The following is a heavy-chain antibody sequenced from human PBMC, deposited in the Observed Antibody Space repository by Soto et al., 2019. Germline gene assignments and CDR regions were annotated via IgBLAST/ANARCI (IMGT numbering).Heavy chain of an antibody. J-gene: IGHJ6*02. Sequence: PSETLSLTCTVSDDFISSYYWNWIRQPAGKGLEWIGRVSTNGATNYNPSLESRVTMSVDTSKNQFSLKLTSVTAPDTAVYFCARADYEILTGSYAMNVWGQGTTVTVSS. CDR2: VSTNGAT. V-gene: IGHV4-4*07. CDR1: DDFISSYY. CDR3: ARADYEILTGSYAMNV. D-gene: IGHD3-9*01.